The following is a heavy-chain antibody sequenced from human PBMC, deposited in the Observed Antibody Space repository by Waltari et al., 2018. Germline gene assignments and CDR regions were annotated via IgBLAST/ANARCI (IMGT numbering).Heavy chain of an antibody. D-gene: IGHD2-15*01. CDR3: ARGNTGGCSGGSCYSRVGRGAFDI. CDR1: GGTFSSYA. J-gene: IGHJ3*02. V-gene: IGHV1-69*10. CDR2: IIPILGIA. Sequence: QVQLVQSGAEVKKPVSSVKVSCKASGGTFSSYAISWVRKATGQGLEWMGGIIPILGIANYAQKFQGRVTITADKSTSTAYMELSSLRSEDTAVYYCARGNTGGCSGGSCYSRVGRGAFDIWGQGTMVTVSS.